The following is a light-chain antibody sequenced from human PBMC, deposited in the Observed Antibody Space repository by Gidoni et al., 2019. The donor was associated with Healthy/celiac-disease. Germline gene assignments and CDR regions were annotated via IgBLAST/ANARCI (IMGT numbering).Light chain of an antibody. CDR3: QQRSNCPLT. CDR1: HSVSSY. CDR2: DAT. V-gene: IGKV3-11*01. Sequence: EIVLTQSPATRSLSTGERATLSCRANHSVSSYLAWYQQKPGQAPRLLLYDATNRATGIPARFSGSGSGTDFTLTISSLEPEDFAVYYCQQRSNCPLTFGGGTKVEIK. J-gene: IGKJ4*01.